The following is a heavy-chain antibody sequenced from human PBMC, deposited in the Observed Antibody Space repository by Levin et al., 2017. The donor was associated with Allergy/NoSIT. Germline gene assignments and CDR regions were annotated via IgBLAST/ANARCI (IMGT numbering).Heavy chain of an antibody. CDR3: ARGAAQNY. D-gene: IGHD6-6*01. V-gene: IGHV3-21*01. Sequence: LSLTCAASGFTFSSYSMNWVRQAPGKGLEWVSSISSSSSYIYYADSVKGRFTISRDNAKNSLYLQMNSLRAEDTAVYYCARGAAQNYWGQGTLVTVSS. CDR2: ISSSSSYI. CDR1: GFTFSSYS. J-gene: IGHJ4*02.